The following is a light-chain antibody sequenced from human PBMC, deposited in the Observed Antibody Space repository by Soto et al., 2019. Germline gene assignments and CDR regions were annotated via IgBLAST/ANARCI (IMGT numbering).Light chain of an antibody. J-gene: IGKJ5*01. CDR1: QSLTNNY. CDR3: QQYGTSEII. CDR2: GAS. V-gene: IGKV3-20*01. Sequence: EIVLTPSPGTLSLSPVERATLSCRASQSLTNNYFAWYQQKPGRALRLLIDGASTRATGIPDRFSGSGSGTDFTLTISRLEPEDVAVFYCQQYGTSEIIFGQGTRLEIK.